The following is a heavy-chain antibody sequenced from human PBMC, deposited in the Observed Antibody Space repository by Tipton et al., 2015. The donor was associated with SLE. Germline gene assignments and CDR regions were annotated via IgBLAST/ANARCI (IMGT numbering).Heavy chain of an antibody. CDR1: GGSISSSSYY. CDR3: AREGLDRYYYYGMDV. J-gene: IGHJ6*02. Sequence: TLSLTCTVSGGSISSSSYYWGWIRQPPGKGLEWIGNIFHSGITHYNPSLKSRVTISVDTSKNQFSLKLKSVTAADTAVYYCAREGLDRYYYYGMDVWGQGTTVTVSS. V-gene: IGHV4-39*07. CDR2: IFHSGIT. D-gene: IGHD6-19*01.